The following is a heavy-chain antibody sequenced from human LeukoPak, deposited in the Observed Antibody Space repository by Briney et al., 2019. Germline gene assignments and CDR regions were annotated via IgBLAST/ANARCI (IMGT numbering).Heavy chain of an antibody. Sequence: SQTLSLTCTVSGGSISSGSYYWSWIRQPAGKGLEWIGRIYTSGSTNYNPSLKSRVTISVDTSKNQSSLKLSSVTAADTAVYYCARGTTATRGWFDPWGQGTLVTVSS. V-gene: IGHV4-61*02. CDR2: IYTSGST. J-gene: IGHJ5*02. CDR3: ARGTTATRGWFDP. D-gene: IGHD1-1*01. CDR1: GGSISSGSYY.